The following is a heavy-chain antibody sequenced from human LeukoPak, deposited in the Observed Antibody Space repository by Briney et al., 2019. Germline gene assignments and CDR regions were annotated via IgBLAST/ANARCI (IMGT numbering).Heavy chain of an antibody. Sequence: GGSLRLSCAASGFTFSSYAMHWVRQPPGKGLEWVAFIRYDGSNKYYADSVKGRFTISRDNSRDTLHLQMNSLRAEDTAVCYCAKDNYDYGDYDGGDYWGQGTLVTVSS. V-gene: IGHV3-30*02. J-gene: IGHJ4*02. D-gene: IGHD4-17*01. CDR2: IRYDGSNK. CDR1: GFTFSSYA. CDR3: AKDNYDYGDYDGGDY.